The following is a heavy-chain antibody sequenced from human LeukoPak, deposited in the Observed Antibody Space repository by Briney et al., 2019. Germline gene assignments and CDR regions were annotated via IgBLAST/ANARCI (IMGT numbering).Heavy chain of an antibody. CDR1: GFTFSSYS. CDR2: ISSSSSYT. V-gene: IGHV3-21*01. J-gene: IGHJ4*02. CDR3: ARDRVGDGYNPLFDY. D-gene: IGHD5-24*01. Sequence: GGSLRLSCAASGFTFSSYSMNWVRQAPGKGLEWVSSISSSSSYTFYSDSVKGRFTVSRDNAKNSLYLLMNSLRAEDTAVYYCARDRVGDGYNPLFDYWGREPWSPSPQ.